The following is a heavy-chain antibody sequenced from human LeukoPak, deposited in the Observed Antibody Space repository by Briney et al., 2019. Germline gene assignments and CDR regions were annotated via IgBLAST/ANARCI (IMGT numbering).Heavy chain of an antibody. J-gene: IGHJ4*02. CDR2: IRNDGSNK. CDR1: GFTFSSYG. Sequence: GGSLRLPCAASGFTFSSYGMHWVRQAPGKGLEWVAFIRNDGSNKYYADSVKGRFTISRDNSKNTLYLQMNSLRAEDTAVYYCAKLLSNSGRFLYWGQGTLVTVSS. CDR3: AKLLSNSGRFLY. V-gene: IGHV3-30*02. D-gene: IGHD4-23*01.